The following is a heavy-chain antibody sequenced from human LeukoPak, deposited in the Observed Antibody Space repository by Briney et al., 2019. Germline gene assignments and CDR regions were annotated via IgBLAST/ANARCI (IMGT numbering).Heavy chain of an antibody. CDR2: IKQDGSEK. D-gene: IGHD3-22*01. Sequence: QSGGSLRLSCAASGFTFSNYWMGWVRQASGKGLEWVANIKQDGSEKRYVDPVKGRFTISRDNAKNSLYLQMNSLRAEDTGVYYCAKDVKTYYYDSSGSPGWYYYYGMDVWGQGTTVTVSS. J-gene: IGHJ6*02. CDR3: AKDVKTYYYDSSGSPGWYYYYGMDV. V-gene: IGHV3-7*01. CDR1: GFTFSNYW.